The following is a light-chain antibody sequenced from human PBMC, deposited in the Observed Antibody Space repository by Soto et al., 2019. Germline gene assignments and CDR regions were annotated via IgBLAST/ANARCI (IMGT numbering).Light chain of an antibody. J-gene: IGKJ4*01. CDR1: QGISSA. V-gene: IGKV1-13*02. Sequence: AIQLTQSPSSLSASVGDRVTITCRASQGISSALAWYQQKPGKAPKLLIYDASSLESGVPSRFSGSGSGTDFTLTISSLQPEDFATYYCQQFKSYPPAVTFGGGTKVEIK. CDR3: QQFKSYPPAVT. CDR2: DAS.